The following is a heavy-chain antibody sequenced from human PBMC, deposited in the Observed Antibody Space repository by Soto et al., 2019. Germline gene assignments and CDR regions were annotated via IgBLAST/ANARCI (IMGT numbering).Heavy chain of an antibody. CDR1: GGYISSYY. J-gene: IGHJ3*02. CDR3: ARRVRNYDILTGYYGYAFDI. CDR2: IDYSGST. V-gene: IGHV4-59*08. Sequence: SETLSLTCTVSGGYISSYYWSWIRQPPGKGLKWIGYIDYSGSTNYNPSLKSRVTISIDTSKNQFSLKLSSVTAADTAGYYCARRVRNYDILTGYYGYAFDIWGQGTMVT. D-gene: IGHD3-9*01.